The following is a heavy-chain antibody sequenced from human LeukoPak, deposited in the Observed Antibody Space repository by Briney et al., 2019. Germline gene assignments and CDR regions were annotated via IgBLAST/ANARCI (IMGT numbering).Heavy chain of an antibody. V-gene: IGHV1-2*06. Sequence: ASVKVSCKASGYTFTGYYMHWVRQAPGQGLEWMGRINPNSGGTNYAQKFQGRVTMTRDTSISTAYMELSRLRSDDTAVYYCARVTTWYSGSYDYWGQGTLVTVSS. D-gene: IGHD1-26*01. J-gene: IGHJ4*02. CDR3: ARVTTWYSGSYDY. CDR1: GYTFTGYY. CDR2: INPNSGGT.